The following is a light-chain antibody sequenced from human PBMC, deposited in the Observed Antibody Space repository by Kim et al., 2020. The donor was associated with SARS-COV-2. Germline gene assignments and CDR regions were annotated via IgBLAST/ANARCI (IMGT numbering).Light chain of an antibody. V-gene: IGLV1-40*01. CDR1: FSNVGADDD. Sequence: QRVTISCTGTFSNVGADDDVHWYQQVPGAAPTLLIYGHTNRPSGVPDRFSGSKSDTSASLAITGLQPEDEADYYCQSYDSSLNSYVFGTGTKVTVL. J-gene: IGLJ1*01. CDR2: GHT. CDR3: QSYDSSLNSYV.